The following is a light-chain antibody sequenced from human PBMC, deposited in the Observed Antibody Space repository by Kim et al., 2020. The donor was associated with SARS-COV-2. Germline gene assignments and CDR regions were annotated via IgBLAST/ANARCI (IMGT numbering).Light chain of an antibody. Sequence: TINCKSSQSALYNSNNKNYLAWYQQRPGQPPKVLIYWASTRESGVPDRFSGSGSGTDFTLTISSLQAEDVAVYYCQQYYTTPPAYTFGQGTKLEI. J-gene: IGKJ2*01. CDR1: QSALYNSNNKNY. CDR2: WAS. V-gene: IGKV4-1*01. CDR3: QQYYTTPPAYT.